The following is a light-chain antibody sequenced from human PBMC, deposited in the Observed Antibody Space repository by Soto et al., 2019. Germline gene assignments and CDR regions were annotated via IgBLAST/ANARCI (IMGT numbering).Light chain of an antibody. J-gene: IGLJ3*02. CDR1: SSNIGSNF. Sequence: QAVVTQPPSASGTPEQSVTISCSGSSSNIGSNFVNWYQQLPGTAPKLLIYTNNQRPSGVPDRFSGSKSGTSASLAISGLQSEDEADYHCAAWDDSLNGPLFGGGTKLTVL. CDR2: TNN. CDR3: AAWDDSLNGPL. V-gene: IGLV1-44*01.